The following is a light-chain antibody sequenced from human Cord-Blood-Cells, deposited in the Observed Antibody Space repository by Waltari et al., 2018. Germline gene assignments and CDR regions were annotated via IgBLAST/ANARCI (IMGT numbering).Light chain of an antibody. CDR2: EGS. CDR3: CSYAGSSTWV. Sequence: QSALTQPASVSGSPGQSITISCTGTSSDVGSYNLVSWYQQPPGKAPKLMIYEGSKRPSGVSNRFSGSKSDNTASLAISGLQAEDEADYYCCSYAGSSTWVFGGGTKLTVL. CDR1: SSDVGSYNL. V-gene: IGLV2-23*01. J-gene: IGLJ3*02.